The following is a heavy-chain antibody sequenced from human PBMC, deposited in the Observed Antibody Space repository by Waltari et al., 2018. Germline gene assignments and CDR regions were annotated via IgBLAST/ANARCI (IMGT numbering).Heavy chain of an antibody. CDR1: GFSLSNARMG. D-gene: IGHD4-17*01. Sequence: QVTLKESGPVLVKPTETLTLTCTVSGFSLSNARMGVSWIRKPPGKALEWLAHIFSNDEKSYSTSLKSRLTISKDTSKSQVVLTMTNMDPVDTATYYCARSGVSYDYGDYVGAFDIWGQGTMVTVSS. J-gene: IGHJ3*02. CDR3: ARSGVSYDYGDYVGAFDI. V-gene: IGHV2-26*01. CDR2: IFSNDEK.